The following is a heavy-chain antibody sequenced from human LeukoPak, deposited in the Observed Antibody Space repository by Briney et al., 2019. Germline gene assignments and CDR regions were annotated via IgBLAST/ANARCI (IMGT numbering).Heavy chain of an antibody. V-gene: IGHV3-21*01. CDR1: GFTFSTYS. Sequence: GGSLRLSCAASGFTFSTYSMNWVRQTPGKGLEWVSSISSSSSYIYYADSMKGRFSISRDNAKSSLYLQMNSLRAEDTAVYYCARATPYYDFWSGYYADAFDIWGQGTMVTVSS. J-gene: IGHJ3*02. CDR3: ARATPYYDFWSGYYADAFDI. D-gene: IGHD3-3*01. CDR2: ISSSSSYI.